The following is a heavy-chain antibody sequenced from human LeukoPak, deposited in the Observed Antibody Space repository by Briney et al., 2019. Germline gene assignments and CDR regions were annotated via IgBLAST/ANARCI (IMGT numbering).Heavy chain of an antibody. CDR2: INGDGRNI. V-gene: IGHV3-74*01. D-gene: IGHD3-9*01. J-gene: IGHJ6*02. CDR3: TRDLMDYDVSTGLHHYYMDV. CDR1: GFTFSSYW. Sequence: GGSLRLSCVASGFTFSSYWMHWVRQDPRKGLVWVSRINGDGRNINYADSVRGRFTISRDYAKNTLYLQMNTLRVEDTAVYYCTRDLMDYDVSTGLHHYYMDVWGQGTTVTVSS.